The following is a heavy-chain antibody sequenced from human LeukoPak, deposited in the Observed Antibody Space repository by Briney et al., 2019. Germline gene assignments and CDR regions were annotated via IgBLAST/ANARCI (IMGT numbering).Heavy chain of an antibody. J-gene: IGHJ4*02. D-gene: IGHD5-18*01. Sequence: GGSRRLSCAASGFTFSNYWMHWVRQAPGKGLVWVSRINSNGSVTTYADSVKGRFTISRDNPTNTLYLQMNSLRAEDTALYYCPKGIRGYSYGYVYWGQGTLVTVSS. CDR2: INSNGSVT. CDR3: PKGIRGYSYGYVY. CDR1: GFTFSNYW. V-gene: IGHV3-74*01.